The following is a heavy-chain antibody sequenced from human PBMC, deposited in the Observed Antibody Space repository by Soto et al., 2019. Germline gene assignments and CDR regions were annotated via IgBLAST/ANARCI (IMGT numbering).Heavy chain of an antibody. V-gene: IGHV3-33*01. J-gene: IGHJ4*02. CDR3: ARDGVGATTYFGYFDY. CDR1: RFIFSGYG. CDR2: IWYDGSNK. Sequence: QVQLVESGGGVVQPGRSLRLSCAAPRFIFSGYGMNWVRQAPGKGLEWVAVIWYDGSNKYYADSVKGRFTISRDNSRNTLYLQMNSLRAEDTAVYYCARDGVGATTYFGYFDYWGQGTLVTVSS. D-gene: IGHD1-26*01.